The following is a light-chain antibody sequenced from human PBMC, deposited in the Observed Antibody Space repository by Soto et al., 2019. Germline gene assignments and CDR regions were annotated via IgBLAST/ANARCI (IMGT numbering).Light chain of an antibody. CDR2: DAS. Sequence: DIQMTQSPSSLSASVRDRVTITCQASQDINNFLNWYQQKPGKAPKLLIYDASNLETGVPSRFSGSRFGTDFTFTISSLQPEDIATYYCQQYENLPLTFGGGTKVDIK. J-gene: IGKJ4*01. V-gene: IGKV1-33*01. CDR1: QDINNF. CDR3: QQYENLPLT.